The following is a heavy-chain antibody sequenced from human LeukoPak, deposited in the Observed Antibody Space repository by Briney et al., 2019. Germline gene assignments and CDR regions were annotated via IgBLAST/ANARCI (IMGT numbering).Heavy chain of an antibody. D-gene: IGHD6-13*01. CDR1: GFTFSSYG. CDR3: AKDRVAAAGIPQVPFDY. Sequence: GGSLRLSCAASGFTFSSYGMSWVRQAPGKGLEWVSAISGSGGSTYYADSVKGRFTISRDNSKNTLYLQMNSLRAEDTAVYYCAKDRVAAAGIPQVPFDYWGQGTLVTVSS. CDR2: ISGSGGST. J-gene: IGHJ4*02. V-gene: IGHV3-23*01.